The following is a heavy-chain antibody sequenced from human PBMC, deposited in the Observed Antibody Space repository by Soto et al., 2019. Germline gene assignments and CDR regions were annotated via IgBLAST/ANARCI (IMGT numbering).Heavy chain of an antibody. J-gene: IGHJ6*02. D-gene: IGHD3-10*01. V-gene: IGHV4-30-4*01. CDR1: GGSISSGDYY. CDR2: IYYSGST. Sequence: SETQSLTCTVSGGSISSGDYYWSWIRQPPGKGLEWIGYIYYSGSTYYNPSLKSRVTISVDTSKNQFSLKLSSVTAADTAVYYCARDNHRVVDVWGQGTTVTVSS. CDR3: ARDNHRVVDV.